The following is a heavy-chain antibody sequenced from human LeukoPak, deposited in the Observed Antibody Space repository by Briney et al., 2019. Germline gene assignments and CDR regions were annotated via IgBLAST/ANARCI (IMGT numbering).Heavy chain of an antibody. CDR1: GFTFSSYA. V-gene: IGHV3-23*01. D-gene: IGHD1-26*01. Sequence: SGGSLRLSCAASGFTFSSYAMSGVRQAPGKGLGWVSVINNSGGRTYYADSVKGRFTISRDNSKNTLFLQMNSLRAEDTAVYYCAKSHWRDSGTYLYYFDYWGQGTLVTVSS. J-gene: IGHJ4*02. CDR3: AKSHWRDSGTYLYYFDY. CDR2: INNSGGRT.